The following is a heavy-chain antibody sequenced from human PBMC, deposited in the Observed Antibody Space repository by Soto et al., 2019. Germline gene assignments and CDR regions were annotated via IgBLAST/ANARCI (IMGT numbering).Heavy chain of an antibody. D-gene: IGHD7-27*01. J-gene: IGHJ4*02. Sequence: QVQLQQWGAGLLKPSETLSLTCAVYGGSFSGYYWHWIRQPPGKGLEWIGEINHSGSTNYNPSLKSQVTLSVDTAKTQCSLKLSSVTAADAAVYYCARGWGRIFDYWGQGTLVTVSS. CDR3: ARGWGRIFDY. CDR1: GGSFSGYY. V-gene: IGHV4-34*01. CDR2: INHSGST.